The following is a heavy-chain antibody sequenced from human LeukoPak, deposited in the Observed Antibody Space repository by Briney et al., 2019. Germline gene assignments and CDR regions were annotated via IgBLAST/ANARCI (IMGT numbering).Heavy chain of an antibody. CDR3: ARGFAEEGTTTGAFDI. CDR2: INPHSGGT. D-gene: IGHD1-7*01. V-gene: IGHV1-2*02. J-gene: IGHJ3*02. Sequence: ASVKVSCKASGYTFTGYYIHWVRQAPGQGLEWMGWINPHSGGTNYAQKFQGRVTMTRDTSISTAYMELRRLGSDDTAAYYCARGFAEEGTTTGAFDIWGHGTMVTVSS. CDR1: GYTFTGYY.